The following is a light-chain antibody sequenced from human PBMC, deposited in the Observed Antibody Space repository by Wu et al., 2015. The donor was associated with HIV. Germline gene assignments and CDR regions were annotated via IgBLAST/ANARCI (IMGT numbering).Light chain of an antibody. CDR2: GAS. CDR1: QSVRSSY. V-gene: IGKV3-20*01. Sequence: ESVLTQSPGTLSLSPGERATLSCRASQSVRSSYLAWYQQKPGQAPRLLIYGASSRATGIPDRFSGNGSGTDFTLTISSLEPEDFAVYYRQQYGSSFTFGPGTKVDIK. CDR3: QQYGSSFT. J-gene: IGKJ3*01.